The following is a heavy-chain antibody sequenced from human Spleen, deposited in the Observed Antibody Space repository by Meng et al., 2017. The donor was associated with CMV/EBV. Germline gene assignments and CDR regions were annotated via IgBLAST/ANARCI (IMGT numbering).Heavy chain of an antibody. CDR1: GGSIGRSGYY. D-gene: IGHD2-2*02. J-gene: IGHJ5*02. CDR2: INHSGST. CDR3: ARGVVPAAIRRANWFDP. V-gene: IGHV4-39*07. Sequence: GSLRLSCTVSGGSIGRSGYYRGWIRQPPGKGLEWIGEINHSGSTNYNPSLKSRVTISVDTSKNQFSLKLSSVTAADTAVYYCARGVVPAAIRRANWFDPWGQGTLVTVSS.